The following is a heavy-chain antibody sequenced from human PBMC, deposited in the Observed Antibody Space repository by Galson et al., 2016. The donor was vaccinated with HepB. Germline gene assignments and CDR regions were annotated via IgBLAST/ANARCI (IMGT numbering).Heavy chain of an antibody. J-gene: IGHJ6*03. D-gene: IGHD6-13*01. CDR3: ARERQDLVRYYFMDV. CDR2: IRQVGSEK. V-gene: IGHV3-7*04. CDR1: GFTFRTYW. Sequence: SLRLSCAASGFTFRTYWMSWVRQAPGKGLEWVANIRQVGSEKYYVASVEGRFTISRDNAKNSLHLQMNSLRVEDTAVYYGARERQDLVRYYFMDVWGKGTTITVSS.